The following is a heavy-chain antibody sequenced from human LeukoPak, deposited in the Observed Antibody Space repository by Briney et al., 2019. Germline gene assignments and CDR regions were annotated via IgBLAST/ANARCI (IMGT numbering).Heavy chain of an antibody. J-gene: IGHJ4*02. Sequence: PGGSLRLSCAASGFTFSSYAMSWVRQAPGKGLEWVSAISGSGGSTYYADSVKGRFTISRDNSKNTLYLQMNSLRAEDTAVYYCAKDVSPDIVVVPAAIGRGYWGQGTLVTVSS. V-gene: IGHV3-23*01. D-gene: IGHD2-2*02. CDR2: ISGSGGST. CDR3: AKDVSPDIVVVPAAIGRGY. CDR1: GFTFSSYA.